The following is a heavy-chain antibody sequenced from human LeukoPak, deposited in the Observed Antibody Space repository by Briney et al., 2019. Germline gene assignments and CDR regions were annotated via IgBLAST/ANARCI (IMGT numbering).Heavy chain of an antibody. CDR3: ARDPGCSGGSCYYRYYYYGMDV. Sequence: ASVKVSCKASGYTFTSYGISWVRQAPGQGLEWMGWISAYNGNTNYAQKLQGRVTMTTDTSTSTAYMELGSLRSDDTAVYYCARDPGCSGGSCYYRYYYYGMDVWGQGTTVTVSS. J-gene: IGHJ6*02. CDR1: GYTFTSYG. D-gene: IGHD2-15*01. V-gene: IGHV1-18*01. CDR2: ISAYNGNT.